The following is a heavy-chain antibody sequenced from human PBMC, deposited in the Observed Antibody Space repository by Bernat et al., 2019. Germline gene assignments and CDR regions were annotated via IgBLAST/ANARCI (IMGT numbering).Heavy chain of an antibody. V-gene: IGHV3-15*07. J-gene: IGHJ2*01. CDR3: AKGPNWGYLDL. D-gene: IGHD7-27*01. CDR2: IKSKTDGGTT. CDR1: GFTFSNAW. Sequence: EVQLVESGGGLVKPGGSLRLSCAASGFTFSNAWMNWVRQAPGKGLEWVGRIKSKTDGGTTDYAAPVKGRFTISRDDSKNTLYLQMNSLRAEDTAVYYCAKGPNWGYLDLWGRGTLVTVSS.